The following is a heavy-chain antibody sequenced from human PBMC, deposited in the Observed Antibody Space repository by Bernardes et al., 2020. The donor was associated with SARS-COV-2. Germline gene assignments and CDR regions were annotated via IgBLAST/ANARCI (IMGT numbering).Heavy chain of an antibody. J-gene: IGHJ5*02. CDR1: GGSVSTSDYF. CDR3: ARRRIVVAAEDWFDP. CDR2: VFYNGRA. D-gene: IGHD2-15*01. Sequence: SETLSLTCTVSGGSVSTSDYFWGWIRQTPGKGLQLIGSVFYNGRAYYNPSLKSRVTISADTSKNQFSLKMNSVTTADTAVYYCARRRIVVAAEDWFDPWGQGILVTVSS. V-gene: IGHV4-39*01.